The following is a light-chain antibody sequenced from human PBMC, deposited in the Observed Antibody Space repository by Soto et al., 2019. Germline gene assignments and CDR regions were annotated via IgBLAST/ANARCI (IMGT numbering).Light chain of an antibody. CDR2: KAS. CDR3: QQYNNYWT. V-gene: IGKV1-5*03. J-gene: IGKJ1*01. CDR1: QTILSW. Sequence: DIQMTQSPSTLSASVGDRVTITCRASQTILSWLAWYQQKPGKAPKLLIYKASTLESGVPSRFSGSGSETEFTLTISSLQPDDFATYYCQQYNNYWTFGQGTKVEIK.